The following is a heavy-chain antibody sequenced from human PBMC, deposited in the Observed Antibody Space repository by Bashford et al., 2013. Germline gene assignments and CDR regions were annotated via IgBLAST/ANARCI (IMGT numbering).Heavy chain of an antibody. D-gene: IGHD1-7*01. CDR2: ISGNGDST. V-gene: IGHV3-64D*06. Sequence: GGSLRLSCSASGFTFSRYGMYWVRQAPGKGLEYVSAISGNGDSTHYVDSVKGRFTISRDNSKNTLYLQMSSLRAEDTAVYYCVTGKRELLGKYWGQGTLVTVSS. J-gene: IGHJ4*02. CDR3: VTGKRELLGKY. CDR1: GFTFSRYG.